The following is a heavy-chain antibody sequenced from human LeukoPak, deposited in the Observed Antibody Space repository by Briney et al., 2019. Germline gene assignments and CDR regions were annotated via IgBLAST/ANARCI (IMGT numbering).Heavy chain of an antibody. J-gene: IGHJ4*02. CDR2: IYYSGST. CDR1: GGSISSSSYY. CDR3: AGQAAAAPFDY. V-gene: IGHV4-39*01. D-gene: IGHD6-13*01. Sequence: SETPSLTCAVSGGSISSSSYYWGSIRQPPGKGLEWIGSIYYSGSTYYNPSLKSRVTISVDTSKNQFSLKLSSVTAADTAVYYCAGQAAAAPFDYWGQGTLVTVSS.